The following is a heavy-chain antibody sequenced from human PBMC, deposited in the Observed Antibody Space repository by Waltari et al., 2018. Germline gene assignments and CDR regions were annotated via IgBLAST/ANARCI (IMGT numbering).Heavy chain of an antibody. Sequence: QVQLVQSGAEVKKPGSSVKVSCKASGGTFSSYAISWVRQAPGQGREWMGGIIPIFGTANYAQQFQGRVTITADESTSPASMELSSLRSEDTAVYYCARGGLYSSVFDYWGQGTLVTVSS. CDR3: ARGGLYSSVFDY. V-gene: IGHV1-69*13. CDR1: GGTFSSYA. D-gene: IGHD6-19*01. J-gene: IGHJ4*02. CDR2: IIPIFGTA.